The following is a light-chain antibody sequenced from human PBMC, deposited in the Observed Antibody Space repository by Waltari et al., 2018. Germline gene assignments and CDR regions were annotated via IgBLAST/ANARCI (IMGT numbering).Light chain of an antibody. CDR3: QQSASYWT. J-gene: IGKJ1*01. V-gene: IGKV1-5*01. CDR1: QSISSW. Sequence: DIQMTQSPSTLSASVGDRVTITCRASQSISSWLAWYQQKPGKAPKVLIYDAYTLESGVPSRFSGSGSGTEFTLTISSLQPDDFATYYCQQSASYWTFGQGTKVDIK. CDR2: DAY.